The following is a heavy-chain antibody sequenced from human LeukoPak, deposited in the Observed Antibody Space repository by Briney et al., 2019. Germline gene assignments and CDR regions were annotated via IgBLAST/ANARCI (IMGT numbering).Heavy chain of an antibody. CDR3: ARHSDCVTSSCYTGYFDY. V-gene: IGHV4-39*01. J-gene: IGHJ4*02. CDR1: GDSISSSSYS. D-gene: IGHD2-2*02. Sequence: SETLSLTCAVSGDSISSSSYSWGWIRQPPGKGLEWIGSIYYSGSTYHNPSLKSRVTVSVDASKNQFFLKLSSVTAADTAVYYCARHSDCVTSSCYTGYFDYWGQGTLVTVSS. CDR2: IYYSGST.